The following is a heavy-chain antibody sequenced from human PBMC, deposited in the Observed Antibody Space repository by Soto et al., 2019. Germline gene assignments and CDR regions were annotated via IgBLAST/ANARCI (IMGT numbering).Heavy chain of an antibody. V-gene: IGHV1-69*01. CDR2: IIPIFGTA. CDR3: ATYVTYYDILTQAFDI. D-gene: IGHD3-9*01. CDR1: GGTFSSYA. Sequence: QVQLVQSGAEVKKPGSSVKVSCKASGGTFSSYAISWVRQAPGQGLEWMGGIIPIFGTANYAQKFQGRVTITADESTSTAYMELSSLISEATGVYYCATYVTYYDILTQAFDIWGQGTMVTVSS. J-gene: IGHJ3*02.